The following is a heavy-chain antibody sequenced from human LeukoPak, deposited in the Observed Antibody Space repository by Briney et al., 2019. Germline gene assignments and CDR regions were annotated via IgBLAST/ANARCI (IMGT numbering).Heavy chain of an antibody. V-gene: IGHV3-23*01. CDR3: APTEGAGDY. J-gene: IGHJ4*02. D-gene: IGHD6-19*01. Sequence: GGSLRLSCAASGFTFSNSAMTWVRQAPGKGLEWVSTISGTGGNTYYADSVKGRFTISRDNSKNTLYLQMNSLRAEDTAVYYCAPTEGAGDYWGQGTLVTVSS. CDR1: GFTFSNSA. CDR2: ISGTGGNT.